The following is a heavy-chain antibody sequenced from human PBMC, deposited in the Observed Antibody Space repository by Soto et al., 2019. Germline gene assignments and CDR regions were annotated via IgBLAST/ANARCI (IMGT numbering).Heavy chain of an antibody. J-gene: IGHJ5*02. CDR1: GDSISSNSCY. CDR2: MYYSGNT. Sequence: SEILSLTCIVSGDSISSNSCYWGWIRQPPGKGLEWIGSMYYSGNTYCNPSLKSRVSISVDTSKNQFSLKLTSVTAADTAVYYCAGGYEYVWGSYRRHNWFEPWGQGTPVTVSS. D-gene: IGHD3-16*02. CDR3: AGGYEYVWGSYRRHNWFEP. V-gene: IGHV4-39*01.